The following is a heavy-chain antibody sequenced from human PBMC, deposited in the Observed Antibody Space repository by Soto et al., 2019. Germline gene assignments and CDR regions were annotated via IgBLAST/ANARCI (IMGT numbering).Heavy chain of an antibody. D-gene: IGHD3-22*01. V-gene: IGHV1-69*13. CDR1: GGTFSSYA. J-gene: IGHJ6*02. Sequence: GASVKVSCKASGGTFSSYAISWVRQAPGQGLEWMGGIIPIFGTANYAQKFQGRVTITADESTSTAYMELSSLRSEDTAVYYCARRERSGYYSYYYYGMDVWGQGTTVTV. CDR3: ARRERSGYYSYYYYGMDV. CDR2: IIPIFGTA.